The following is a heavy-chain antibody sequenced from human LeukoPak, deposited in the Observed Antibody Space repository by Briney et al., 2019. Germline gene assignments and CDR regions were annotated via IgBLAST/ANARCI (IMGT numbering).Heavy chain of an antibody. V-gene: IGHV3-7*03. Sequence: TGGSLRLSCAASGFTFGTYWMNWVRQAPGKGLEWVANINQDGSEKYYVDSVKGRFTISRDNAKNSLYLQMNSLRADDTAVYYCARGAVVITTGPLGYWGQGTLVTVSS. J-gene: IGHJ4*02. CDR3: ARGAVVITTGPLGY. CDR2: INQDGSEK. CDR1: GFTFGTYW. D-gene: IGHD3-22*01.